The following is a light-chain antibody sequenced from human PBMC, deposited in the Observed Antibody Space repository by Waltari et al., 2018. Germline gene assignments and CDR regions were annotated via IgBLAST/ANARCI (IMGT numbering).Light chain of an antibody. V-gene: IGKV3-20*01. CDR3: QQYAFSPLT. J-gene: IGKJ4*01. CDR1: QSVPRNY. CDR2: DAS. Sequence: EIVLTQFPGTLSLSPGERAPLSCRASQSVPRNYLAWYQQKPGQAPRLLIYDASRTATGTPARFAGSGSGTDFTLTISRLEPEDFAVYYCQQYAFSPLTFGGGTKVEIK.